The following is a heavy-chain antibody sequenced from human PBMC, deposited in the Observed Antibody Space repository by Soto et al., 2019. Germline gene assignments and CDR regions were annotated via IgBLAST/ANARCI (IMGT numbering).Heavy chain of an antibody. Sequence: QIQLVQSGADVKKPGASVKVSCKTSGYTFITYGITWVRQAPGQGLEWMGWISPYNDNTNYAQNLQDRVTMTTDTSTTTVYMELRSLRSDDTAVYYCARGAGRSPCDYWGQGTLVTVSS. D-gene: IGHD3-10*01. CDR1: GYTFITYG. CDR3: ARGAGRSPCDY. CDR2: ISPYNDNT. V-gene: IGHV1-18*04. J-gene: IGHJ4*02.